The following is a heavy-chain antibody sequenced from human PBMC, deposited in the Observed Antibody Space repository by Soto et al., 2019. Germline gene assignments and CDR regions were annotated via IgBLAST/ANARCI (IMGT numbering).Heavy chain of an antibody. Sequence: QVEVVQSGGGVVQPGKSVRLSCKASRFIFSDYGVHWARQAPGKGLQWVAFISNNSSHEYYADSVKGRFTISRDNSQNTVYLHLKSLRPEDTAVYYCVPNFDYWGQGTRVNVSS. CDR2: ISNNSSHE. CDR3: VPNFDY. CDR1: RFIFSDYG. V-gene: IGHV3-30*03. J-gene: IGHJ4*02.